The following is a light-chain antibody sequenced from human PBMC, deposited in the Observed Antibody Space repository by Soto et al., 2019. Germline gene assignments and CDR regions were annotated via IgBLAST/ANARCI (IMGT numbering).Light chain of an antibody. CDR3: QHFYTHPPT. J-gene: IGKJ1*01. CDR1: QDIGTS. CDR2: GAS. Sequence: AIRMTQSPSSFSASTGDRVTISCRASQDIGTSLAWYQQKPGKAPKLLISGASTLQIGVPSRFSGSGSGTDFTLTIISLQSEDFATYLCQHFYTHPPTFGQGTKVE. V-gene: IGKV1-8*01.